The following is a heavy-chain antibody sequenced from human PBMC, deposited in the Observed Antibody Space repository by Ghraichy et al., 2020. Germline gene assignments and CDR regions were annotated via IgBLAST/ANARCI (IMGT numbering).Heavy chain of an antibody. D-gene: IGHD2-21*01. Sequence: GASLRLSCAASGFTFSNYWVHWVRQAPGKGLEWVSRINSDGSSTNYADSVKGRFTIFRDNAKNTLYLQMNSLRAEDSAVYYCARAGYYRFDYWGQGTLVTVSS. CDR3: ARAGYYRFDY. CDR2: INSDGSST. J-gene: IGHJ4*02. V-gene: IGHV3-74*01. CDR1: GFTFSNYW.